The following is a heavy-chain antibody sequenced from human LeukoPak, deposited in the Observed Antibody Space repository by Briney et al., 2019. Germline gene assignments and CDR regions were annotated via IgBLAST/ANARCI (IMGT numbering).Heavy chain of an antibody. V-gene: IGHV3-30*18. J-gene: IGHJ4*02. D-gene: IGHD6-13*01. CDR3: GKDSAELGSWGGYFVY. CDR1: GFTFSSYG. CDR2: ISYDGSNK. Sequence: PGGSLSLSCAASGFTFSSYGMHWVRPAPGKGLEWVAVISYDGSNKYYADSVKGRFTISRDHSKNTLYLQMNSLRAEDTVVYYWGKDSAELGSWGGYFVYWGQGSLVTASS.